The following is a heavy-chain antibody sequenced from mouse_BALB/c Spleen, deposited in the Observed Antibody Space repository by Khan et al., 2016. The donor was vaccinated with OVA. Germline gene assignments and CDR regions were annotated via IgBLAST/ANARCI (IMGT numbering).Heavy chain of an antibody. V-gene: IGHV9-3-1*01. D-gene: IGHD2-1*01. J-gene: IGHJ3*01. CDR2: INTYIGEP. Sequence: QIQLVQSGPELKKPGETVKISCKASGYTFTNYGMNWVKQAPGQGLKWMGWINTYIGEPTYADDFKGRFAFSLETSASTAYLQINNLKNEDTATYFCARSNGNYRFAYWGQGTLVTVSA. CDR1: GYTFTNYG. CDR3: ARSNGNYRFAY.